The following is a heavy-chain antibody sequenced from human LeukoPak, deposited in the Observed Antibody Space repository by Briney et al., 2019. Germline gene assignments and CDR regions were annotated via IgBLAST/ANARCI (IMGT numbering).Heavy chain of an antibody. J-gene: IGHJ4*02. CDR1: GYTFTTYA. D-gene: IGHD5-18*01. V-gene: IGHV7-4-1*02. CDR2: INTNTGNP. CDR3: AREVAIGRAAMEGLLH. Sequence: ASVKVSCKASGYTFTTYAMNWVRQAPGQGLEWMGWINTNTGNPACAQGFTGRFVFSLDTSVSTAYLQISSLKADDTAVYYCAREVAIGRAAMEGLLHWGQGTLVTVSS.